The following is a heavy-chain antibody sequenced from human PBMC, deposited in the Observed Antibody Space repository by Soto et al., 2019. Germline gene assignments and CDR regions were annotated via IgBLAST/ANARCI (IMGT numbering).Heavy chain of an antibody. V-gene: IGHV5-51*01. Sequence: PGESLKISYKGSGYNVTSYWIGLVRQMPGKVLEWMVIIYPGDSDTRYSPSFQGHVTFSVDKSISTAFLQWSSLKASDTAIYYCALQTNVIRGALTSSWFDPWAQGTLVPVSS. CDR3: ALQTNVIRGALTSSWFDP. CDR2: IYPGDSDT. CDR1: GYNVTSYW. J-gene: IGHJ5*02. D-gene: IGHD3-10*01.